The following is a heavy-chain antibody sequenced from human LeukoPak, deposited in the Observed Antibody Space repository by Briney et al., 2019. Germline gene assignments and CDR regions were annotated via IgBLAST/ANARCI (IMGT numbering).Heavy chain of an antibody. CDR3: AKDSVYSSGWYRGGYFDP. Sequence: GGSPRLSCAASGFTFSSYGMHWVRQAPGKGLEWVAFIRYDGSNKYYADSVKGRFTISRDNSKNTLYLQMNSLRAEDTAVYYCAKDSVYSSGWYRGGYFDPWGQGTLVTVSS. V-gene: IGHV3-30*02. CDR2: IRYDGSNK. CDR1: GFTFSSYG. J-gene: IGHJ5*02. D-gene: IGHD6-19*01.